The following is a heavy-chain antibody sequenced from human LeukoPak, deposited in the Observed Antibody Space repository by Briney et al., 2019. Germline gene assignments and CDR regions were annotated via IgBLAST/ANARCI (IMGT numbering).Heavy chain of an antibody. V-gene: IGHV3-30-3*01. CDR3: AREGESSGYAPAFDI. CDR2: ITQDGSNI. D-gene: IGHD3-22*01. CDR1: GFTFTSYV. J-gene: IGHJ3*02. Sequence: AGSLRLSCAASGFTFTSYVMHWVRQAPGKGLEWVAYITQDGSNIHHADSLQGRFTMSRDTSKNTLYLQMDSLRPEDTAVYYCAREGESSGYAPAFDIWGQGTVVTVSS.